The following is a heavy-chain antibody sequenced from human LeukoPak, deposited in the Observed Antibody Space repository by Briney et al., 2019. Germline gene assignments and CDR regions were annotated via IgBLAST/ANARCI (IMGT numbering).Heavy chain of an antibody. D-gene: IGHD3-9*01. Sequence: ASVKVSCKASGYTFTRNAMTWVRQAPGQGLEWMGWISAYNGNTNYAQKLQGRVTMTTDTSTSTAYMELRSLRSDDTAVYYCARDQRLARILTGYLFDYWGQGTLVTVSS. J-gene: IGHJ4*02. CDR2: ISAYNGNT. CDR3: ARDQRLARILTGYLFDY. V-gene: IGHV1-18*01. CDR1: GYTFTRNA.